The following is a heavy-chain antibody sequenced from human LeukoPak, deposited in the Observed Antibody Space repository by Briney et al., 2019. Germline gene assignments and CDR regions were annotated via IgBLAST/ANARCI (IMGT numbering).Heavy chain of an antibody. CDR2: IYYSGST. Sequence: SETLSLTCTVSGGSISSYYWSWIRQPPGKGLEWIGYIYYSGSTNYNPSLKSRVTISLDTSKKQFSLKVTSVTAADTAVYYCARDDHFTVTDYWGQGTLVTVSS. CDR1: GGSISSYY. J-gene: IGHJ4*02. CDR3: ARDDHFTVTDY. V-gene: IGHV4-59*01. D-gene: IGHD4-17*01.